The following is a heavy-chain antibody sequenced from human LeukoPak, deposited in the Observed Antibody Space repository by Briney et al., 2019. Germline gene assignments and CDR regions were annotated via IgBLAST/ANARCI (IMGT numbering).Heavy chain of an antibody. J-gene: IGHJ6*02. CDR2: ISSRSTAK. CDR3: ARDMGGSAPEHYYYYYGMDV. D-gene: IGHD1-14*01. V-gene: IGHV3-48*02. CDR1: GFTFRDYS. Sequence: GGSLRLSCIASGFTFRDYSMNWVRQARGKGPEWIAHISSRSTAKYYAESVMGRFTISRDNDMNSLYLQMNSLRDEDTAVYYCARDMGGSAPEHYYYYYGMDVWGQGTTVTVSS.